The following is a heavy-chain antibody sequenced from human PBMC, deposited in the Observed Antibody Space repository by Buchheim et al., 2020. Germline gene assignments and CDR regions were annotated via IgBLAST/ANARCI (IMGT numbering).Heavy chain of an antibody. D-gene: IGHD3-22*01. J-gene: IGHJ4*02. V-gene: IGHV4-59*08. CDR1: GGSISNYY. CDR3: ARRGYYYDSSGYYYFDC. CDR2: IYYSGST. Sequence: QVQLQESGPGLVKPSETLSLTCTVSGGSISNYYWSWIRQPPGKGLEWIGSIYYSGSTNYNPSLKSRVTISVETSTNQFSLKLSSVTAADTAVYYCARRGYYYDSSGYYYFDCWGQGTL.